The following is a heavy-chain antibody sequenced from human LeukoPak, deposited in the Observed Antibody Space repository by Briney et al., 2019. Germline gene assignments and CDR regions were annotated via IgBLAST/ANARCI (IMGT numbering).Heavy chain of an antibody. Sequence: GRSLRISCVASGFTLRDYGMHWVRQAPGKGLEWVAVIWNDGSKEDYADSVKGRFTISRDMSKNTVYLEMDSLRAEDTAVYYCARDLAYCGGDCGPYWGQGTLVTVSS. D-gene: IGHD2-21*02. CDR2: IWNDGSKE. V-gene: IGHV3-33*01. CDR1: GFTLRDYG. J-gene: IGHJ4*02. CDR3: ARDLAYCGGDCGPY.